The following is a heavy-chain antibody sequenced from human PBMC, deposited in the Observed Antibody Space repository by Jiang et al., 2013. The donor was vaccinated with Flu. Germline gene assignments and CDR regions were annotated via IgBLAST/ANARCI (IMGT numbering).Heavy chain of an antibody. CDR3: ARVDSSGYLTDAFDI. CDR1: GGSISSYY. D-gene: IGHD3-22*01. CDR2: IYYSGST. V-gene: IGHV4-59*01. J-gene: IGHJ3*02. Sequence: GSGLVKPSETLSLTCTVSGGSISSYYWSWIRQPPGKGLEWIGYIYYSGSTNYNPSLKSRVTISVDTSKNQFSLKLSSVTAADTAVYYCARVDSSGYLTDAFDIWGQGTMVTVSS.